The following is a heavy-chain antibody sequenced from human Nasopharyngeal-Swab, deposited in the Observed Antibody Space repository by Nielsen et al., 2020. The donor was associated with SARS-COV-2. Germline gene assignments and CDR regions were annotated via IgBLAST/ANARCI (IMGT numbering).Heavy chain of an antibody. J-gene: IGHJ3*02. CDR3: ARAMIVVVINAFDI. Sequence: SETLSLTCTVSGGSISSGGYYWSWNRQHPGKGLEWIGYIYYSGSTYYNPSLKSRVTISVDTSKNQFSLKLSSVTAADTAVYYCARAMIVVVINAFDIWGQGTMVTVSS. V-gene: IGHV4-31*03. CDR2: IYYSGST. D-gene: IGHD3-22*01. CDR1: GGSISSGGYY.